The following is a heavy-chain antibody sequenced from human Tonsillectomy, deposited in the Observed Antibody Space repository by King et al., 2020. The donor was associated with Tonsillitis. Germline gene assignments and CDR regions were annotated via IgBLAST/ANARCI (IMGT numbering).Heavy chain of an antibody. J-gene: IGHJ6*02. CDR1: GFTFSSYG. CDR3: AGAPSAAPRSYYYYGMDV. Sequence: QVQLVESGGGVVQPGRSLRLSCAASGFTFSSYGMHWVRLAPGKGLEWVAVIWDEGSNKYYSDSVKGRFTISRGNSKTTLYLQMNRLRAEDTAVYYCAGAPSAAPRSYYYYGMDVWGQGTTVTVSS. V-gene: IGHV3-33*01. D-gene: IGHD2-2*01. CDR2: IWDEGSNK.